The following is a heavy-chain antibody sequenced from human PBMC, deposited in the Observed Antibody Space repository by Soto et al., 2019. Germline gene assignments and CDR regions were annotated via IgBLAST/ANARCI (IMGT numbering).Heavy chain of an antibody. J-gene: IGHJ6*03. CDR1: GFTFNNYW. V-gene: IGHV3-74*01. Sequence: GVSLRLSCAASGFTFNNYWMHWVRQAPGEGLVWVSRMNSDGSSTNYADSVKGRFTISRDNAKNTLYLQMNSLRAEDTAVYYCARGAIYYYYMDVWGKGTTVTVSS. CDR3: ARGAIYYYYMDV. CDR2: MNSDGSST. D-gene: IGHD2-2*01.